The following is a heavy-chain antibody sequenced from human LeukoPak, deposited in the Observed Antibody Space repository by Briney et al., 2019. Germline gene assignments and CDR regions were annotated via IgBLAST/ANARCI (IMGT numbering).Heavy chain of an antibody. Sequence: GGSLRLSCATSGFTFSSSWMSWVRQAPGKGLEWVSAISGSGGSTYYADSVKGRFTISRDNSKNTLYLQMNSLRAEDTAVYYCASSLWFGSYFDYWGQGTLVTVSS. CDR1: GFTFSSSW. J-gene: IGHJ4*02. CDR2: ISGSGGST. V-gene: IGHV3-23*01. D-gene: IGHD3-10*01. CDR3: ASSLWFGSYFDY.